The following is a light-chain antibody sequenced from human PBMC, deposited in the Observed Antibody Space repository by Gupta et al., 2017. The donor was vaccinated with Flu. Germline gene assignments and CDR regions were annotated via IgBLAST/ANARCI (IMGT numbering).Light chain of an antibody. CDR3: QQDGNSPFT. Sequence: EIVLTQSPVTLSLSTGERATLACGASQRVSSSYLAWYQQKPGLAPSLLIYDASTRATDIPDRFSGSGSGTEFTLTISSLEPEDFAVYYCQQDGNSPFTFGGGTKVEIK. CDR2: DAS. CDR1: QRVSSSY. V-gene: IGKV3D-20*01. J-gene: IGKJ4*01.